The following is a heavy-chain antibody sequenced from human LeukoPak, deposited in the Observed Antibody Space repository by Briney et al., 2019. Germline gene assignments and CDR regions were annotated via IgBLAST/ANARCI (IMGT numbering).Heavy chain of an antibody. V-gene: IGHV4-59*01. CDR3: ARTLEGWPQFGYFDY. CDR1: GGSFSGYY. D-gene: IGHD3-16*01. J-gene: IGHJ4*02. CDR2: IYYSGST. Sequence: PSETLSLTCAVYGGSFSGYYWSWIRQPPGKGLEWIGYIYYSGSTNYNPSLKSRVTISVDTSKNQFSLKLSSVTAADTAVYYCARTLEGWPQFGYFDYWGQGTLVTVSS.